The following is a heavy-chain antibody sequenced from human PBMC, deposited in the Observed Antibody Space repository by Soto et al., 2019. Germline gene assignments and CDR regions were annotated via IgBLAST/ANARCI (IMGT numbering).Heavy chain of an antibody. CDR1: GYTFTTYD. CDR3: ARDSTARLAWFDP. D-gene: IGHD6-6*01. J-gene: IGHJ5*02. Sequence: QVQLVQSGAELKKPGASVKVSCKASGYTFTTYDITWVRQAPGQGLEWMGWISGYNGNTKYEQRLQGRVTMTTETSTSTAYMELRSLRSDDTAVYYCARDSTARLAWFDPWGQGTLVIVSS. V-gene: IGHV1-18*04. CDR2: ISGYNGNT.